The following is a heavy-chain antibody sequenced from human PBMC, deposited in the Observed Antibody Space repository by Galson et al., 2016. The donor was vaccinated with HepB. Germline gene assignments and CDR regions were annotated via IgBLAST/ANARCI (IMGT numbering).Heavy chain of an antibody. Sequence: CAISGDSVSRNTAAWSWIRQSPSRGLEWLGRTYFRSKWYSDYGVAVNGRITISPFTAKNQFSLHLTSVTPDDTGIYFCVEGFSLRDWGQGTLVTVSS. CDR3: VEGFSLRD. CDR2: TYFRSKWYS. J-gene: IGHJ4*02. CDR1: GDSVSRNTAA. V-gene: IGHV6-1*01.